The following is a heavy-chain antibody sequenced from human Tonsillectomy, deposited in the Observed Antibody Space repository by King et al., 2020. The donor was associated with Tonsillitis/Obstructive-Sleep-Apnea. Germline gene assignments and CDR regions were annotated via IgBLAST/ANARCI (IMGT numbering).Heavy chain of an antibody. CDR3: AHTILTGFHYYYMDV. D-gene: IGHD3-9*01. CDR2: IYWDDDK. V-gene: IGHV2-5*02. J-gene: IGHJ6*03. Sequence: QLTLKESGPTLVKPTQTLTLTCTFSGFSLSTSGVGVGWIRQPPGKALEWLALIYWDDDKRYSPSLKSRLTITKDTSKNQVVLTMTNMDPVDTATYYCAHTILTGFHYYYMDVWGKGTTVTVSS. CDR1: GFSLSTSGVG.